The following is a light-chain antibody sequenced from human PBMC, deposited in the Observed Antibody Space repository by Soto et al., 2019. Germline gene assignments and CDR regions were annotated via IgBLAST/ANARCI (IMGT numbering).Light chain of an antibody. J-gene: IGLJ2*01. V-gene: IGLV4-60*03. CDR3: ETWDSKGV. CDR2: LEGSGSY. Sequence: QPVLTQSSSASASLGSSVKLTCTLSSGHSSYIIAWHQQQPGKAPRYLMKLEGSGSYNKGSGVPDRFLGSSSGADRYLTISNLQSEDEADYYCETWDSKGVFGGGTKLTVL. CDR1: SGHSSYI.